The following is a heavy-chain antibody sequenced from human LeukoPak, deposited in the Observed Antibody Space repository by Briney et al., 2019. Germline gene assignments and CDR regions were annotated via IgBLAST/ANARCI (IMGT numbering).Heavy chain of an antibody. D-gene: IGHD3-16*01. V-gene: IGHV3-23*01. CDR3: AKDISIYTP. Sequence: GGSLRLSCAASGFFFSTYAMSWVRQPPGKGLEWVSGISGSDGTAYYADSVKGRFTISRDNSKNTLYLQMNSLRAEDTAVYYYAKDISIYTPWGQGTLVTVSS. CDR2: ISGSDGTA. J-gene: IGHJ5*02. CDR1: GFFFSTYA.